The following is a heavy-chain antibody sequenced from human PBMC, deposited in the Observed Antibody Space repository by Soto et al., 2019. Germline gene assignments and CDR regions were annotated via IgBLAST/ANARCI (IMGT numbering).Heavy chain of an antibody. CDR2: IYHTGTT. D-gene: IGHD1-20*01. Sequence: SETLSLTCGGSCGYISTANWWDWVRQPPVKGLEWIGDIYHTGTTNYNPSLESRVTLSIDKSKNQFFLNLTSVTAADTAVYYCARSPNICSITWLDPWGHGILVTVSS. CDR3: ARSPNICSITWLDP. CDR1: CGYISTANW. V-gene: IGHV4-4*02. J-gene: IGHJ5*02.